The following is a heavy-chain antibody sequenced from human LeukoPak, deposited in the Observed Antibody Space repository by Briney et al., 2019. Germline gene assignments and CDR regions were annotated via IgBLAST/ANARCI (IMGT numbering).Heavy chain of an antibody. CDR3: ARARAAAGTLDY. Sequence: ASVKVSCKASGYTFTGYYMHWVRQAPGQGLEWMGRIIPILGIANYAQKFQGRVTITADKSTSTAYMELSSLRSEDTAVYYCARARAAAGTLDYWGQGTLVTVSS. V-gene: IGHV1-69*04. CDR1: GYTFTGYY. CDR2: IIPILGIA. D-gene: IGHD6-13*01. J-gene: IGHJ4*02.